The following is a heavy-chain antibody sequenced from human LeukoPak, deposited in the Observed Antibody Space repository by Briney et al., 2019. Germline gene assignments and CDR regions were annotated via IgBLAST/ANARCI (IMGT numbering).Heavy chain of an antibody. CDR1: GFVFSSAW. D-gene: IGHD2-2*01. CDR3: ARGLCSSTGCYQGPFDF. Sequence: GGSLRLSCAASGFVFSSAWMTWVRQAPGKGLEWVGHIKNKTYGGTTDYAAPVKGRFIIARDDSKNTLYLQMNRLRTDDTAVYYCARGLCSSTGCYQGPFDFWGQGMLVTVSS. J-gene: IGHJ4*02. V-gene: IGHV3-15*01. CDR2: IKNKTYGGTT.